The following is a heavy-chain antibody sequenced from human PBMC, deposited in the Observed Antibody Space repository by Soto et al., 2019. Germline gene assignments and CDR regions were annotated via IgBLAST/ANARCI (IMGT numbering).Heavy chain of an antibody. V-gene: IGHV3-23*01. Sequence: PGVSLRLSCAASGFTFSDHAMAWVRQAPGKGLEWVSVMSGSGGSPDYADAVKGRLSISRDNSKNTLKLQMDSLRADDTAIYYCAKAIYFFDSSRYYGFHFGCWGQGTLVTVCS. CDR1: GFTFSDHA. CDR3: AKAIYFFDSSRYYGFHFGC. D-gene: IGHD3-22*01. J-gene: IGHJ4*02. CDR2: MSGSGGSP.